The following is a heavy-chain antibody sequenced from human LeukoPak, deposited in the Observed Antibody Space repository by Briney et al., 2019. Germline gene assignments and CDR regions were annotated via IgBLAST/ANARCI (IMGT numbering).Heavy chain of an antibody. D-gene: IGHD1-26*01. J-gene: IGHJ5*02. CDR1: GFTFSGSA. V-gene: IGHV3-73*01. CDR2: IDKRDKGYATAT. Sequence: GGSLKLSCAASGFTFSGSAIHWVRQSSGKGLEWVGQIDKRDKGYATATAYAASVKGRFTISRDDSINTAYLQMKSLKTEDTALYYCTRGSGTYNWFDPWGQGTLVTVSS. CDR3: TRGSGTYNWFDP.